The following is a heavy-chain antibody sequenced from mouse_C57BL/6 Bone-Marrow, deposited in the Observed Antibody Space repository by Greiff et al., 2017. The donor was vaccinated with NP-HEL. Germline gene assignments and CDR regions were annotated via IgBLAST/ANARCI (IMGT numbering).Heavy chain of an antibody. V-gene: IGHV1-81*01. CDR2: IYPRSGNT. Sequence: VKLMESGAELARPGASVKLSCKASGYTFTSYGISWVKQRTGQGLEWIGEIYPRSGNTYYNEKFKGKATLTADKSSSTAYMELRSLTSEDSAVYFCARLVTTVVGPLYAMDYWGQGTSVTVSS. J-gene: IGHJ4*01. D-gene: IGHD1-1*01. CDR3: ARLVTTVVGPLYAMDY. CDR1: GYTFTSYG.